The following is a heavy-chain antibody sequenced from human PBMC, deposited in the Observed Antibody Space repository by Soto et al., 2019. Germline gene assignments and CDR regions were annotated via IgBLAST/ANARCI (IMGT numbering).Heavy chain of an antibody. CDR1: GFTFSSYE. Sequence: EVQLVESGGGLVQPGGSLRLSCAASGFTFSSYEMNWVRQAPGKGLNWVSAITSGGDTFFADSVKGRFTISRDHSKNTFYLQMNSLTAEDTAVYYCAKSQSSGAFRFFFDYWGQGTLVTVSS. J-gene: IGHJ4*02. CDR3: AKSQSSGAFRFFFDY. D-gene: IGHD3-22*01. CDR2: ITSGGDT. V-gene: IGHV3-23*04.